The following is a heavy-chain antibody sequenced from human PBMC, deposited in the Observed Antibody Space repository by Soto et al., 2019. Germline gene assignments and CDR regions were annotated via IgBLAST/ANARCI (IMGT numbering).Heavy chain of an antibody. J-gene: IGHJ4*02. CDR3: AREWDNKSEHSSGWYDDF. Sequence: QVQLVQSGAEVKKPGASVKVSCKASGYTFSSYGISWVRQAPGQGLEWMGWISGYSGHTYYAQKFQGRVTMTTDTSTNAVYMKLRRMRSDDTAVEYVAREWDNKSEHSSGWYDDFWGQGTLVTVSS. D-gene: IGHD6-19*01. CDR2: ISGYSGHT. CDR1: GYTFSSYG. V-gene: IGHV1-18*01.